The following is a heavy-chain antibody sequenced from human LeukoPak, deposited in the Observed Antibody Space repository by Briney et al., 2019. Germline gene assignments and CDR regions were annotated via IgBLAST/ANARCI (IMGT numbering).Heavy chain of an antibody. CDR1: GGSISSSSHY. V-gene: IGHV4-39*07. CDR3: ARDGASSSWYGRSWFDP. CDR2: IYYSGST. J-gene: IGHJ5*02. D-gene: IGHD6-13*01. Sequence: PSETLSLTCTVSGGSISSSSHYWGWIRQPPGKGLEWIRSIYYSGSTYYNPSLKSRVTISVDTSKNQFSLKLSSVTAADTAVYYCARDGASSSWYGRSWFDPWGQGTLVTVSS.